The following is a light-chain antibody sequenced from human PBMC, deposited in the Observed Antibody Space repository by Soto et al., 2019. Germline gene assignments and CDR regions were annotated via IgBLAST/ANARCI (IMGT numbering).Light chain of an antibody. V-gene: IGLV2-14*03. CDR1: SSDDGGYNY. CDR2: DVS. J-gene: IGLJ1*01. Sequence: QSALTQPASVSGSPGQSITISCTGTSSDDGGYNYVSWYQQHPGKAPKLMIYDVSNRPSGVSNRFSGSKPGNTASLTISGLQAEDEADYYCSSYTSSSTYVVGTGTKLTVL. CDR3: SSYTSSSTYV.